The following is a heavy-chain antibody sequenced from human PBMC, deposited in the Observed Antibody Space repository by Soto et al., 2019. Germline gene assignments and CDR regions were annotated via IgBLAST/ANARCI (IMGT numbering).Heavy chain of an antibody. CDR3: ARIPMVRGVINYYIYGMDV. D-gene: IGHD3-10*01. V-gene: IGHV4-59*01. J-gene: IGHJ6*02. Sequence: SETLSLTCTVSGGSISSYYWSWIRQPPGKGLEWIGYIYYSGSTNYNPSLKSRVTISVDTSKNQFSLNLSSVTAAATAVYYCARIPMVRGVINYYIYGMDVWDPDATVTVSS. CDR1: GGSISSYY. CDR2: IYYSGST.